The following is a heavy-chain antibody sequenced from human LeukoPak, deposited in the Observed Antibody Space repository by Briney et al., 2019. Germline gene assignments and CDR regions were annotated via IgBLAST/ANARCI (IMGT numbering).Heavy chain of an antibody. Sequence: PSETLSLTCTVSGYSISSGYYWGWIRQPPGKGLEWIGSIYHSGSTYYNPSLKSRVTISVDTSKNQFSLKLSSVTAADTAVYYCARETSSGGLNYFDYWGQGTLVTVSS. D-gene: IGHD3-16*01. CDR2: IYHSGST. J-gene: IGHJ4*02. CDR3: ARETSSGGLNYFDY. V-gene: IGHV4-38-2*02. CDR1: GYSISSGYY.